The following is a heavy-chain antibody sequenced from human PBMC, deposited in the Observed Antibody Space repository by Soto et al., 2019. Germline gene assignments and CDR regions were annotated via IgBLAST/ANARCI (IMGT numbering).Heavy chain of an antibody. CDR3: ARTYGSGSYSTFDF. CDR2: IYYSGST. J-gene: IGHJ4*02. V-gene: IGHV4-59*08. D-gene: IGHD3-10*01. Sequence: SETLSLTCTVSGGSISSYYWSWIRQPPGKGLEWIGYIYYSGSTNYNPSLKSRVTISVGTSKNQFSLKLSSVTAADTAVYYCARTYGSGSYSTFDFWGQGTLVTVSS. CDR1: GGSISSYY.